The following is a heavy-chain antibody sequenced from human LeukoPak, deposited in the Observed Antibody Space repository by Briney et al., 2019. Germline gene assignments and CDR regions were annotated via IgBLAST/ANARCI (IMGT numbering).Heavy chain of an antibody. Sequence: SETLSLTCTVSGGSISSYYWSWIRQPPGKGLEWIGYIYYSGSTNYNPSLKSRVTISVDTSKNQFSLKLSSVTAADTAVYYCATCIAVAGRIDSWGQGTLVTVSS. CDR1: GGSISSYY. V-gene: IGHV4-59*08. J-gene: IGHJ4*02. CDR3: ATCIAVAGRIDS. D-gene: IGHD6-19*01. CDR2: IYYSGST.